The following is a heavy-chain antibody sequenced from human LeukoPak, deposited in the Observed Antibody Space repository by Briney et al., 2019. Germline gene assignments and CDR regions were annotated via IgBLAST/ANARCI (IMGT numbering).Heavy chain of an antibody. J-gene: IGHJ2*01. D-gene: IGHD3-10*01. Sequence: PSETLSLTCTVSGGSISSGGYYWSWIRQHPGKGLEWIGYIYYSGSTYYNPSLESRVTISVDTSKNQFSLKLSSVTAADTAVYYCASLEWFGELLYPNWYFDLWGRGTLVTVSS. CDR3: ASLEWFGELLYPNWYFDL. CDR1: GGSISSGGYY. CDR2: IYYSGST. V-gene: IGHV4-31*03.